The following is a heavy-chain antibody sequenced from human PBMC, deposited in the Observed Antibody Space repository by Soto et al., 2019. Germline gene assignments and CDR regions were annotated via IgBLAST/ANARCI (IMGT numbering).Heavy chain of an antibody. J-gene: IGHJ3*02. CDR3: AKDLGSSSWGAFDI. CDR2: ISYDGSNK. D-gene: IGHD6-13*01. V-gene: IGHV3-30*18. CDR1: GFTFSSYG. Sequence: GSLRLYCAASGFTFSSYGMHWVRQAPGKGLEWVAVISYDGSNKYYADSVKGRFTISRDNSKNTLYLQMNSLRAEDTAVYYCAKDLGSSSWGAFDIWGQGTMVTVSS.